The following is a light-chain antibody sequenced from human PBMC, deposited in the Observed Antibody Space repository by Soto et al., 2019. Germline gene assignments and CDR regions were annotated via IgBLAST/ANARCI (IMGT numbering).Light chain of an antibody. CDR1: QSVSSSY. J-gene: IGKJ1*01. V-gene: IGKV3-20*01. CDR3: QQYGSSPRT. Sequence: EIVLTQSPGTLSLSPGERATLSCRASQSVSSSYLAWYQXXXXXAPRLLIYGASSRATGIPXXXXXXXXXXXXXXTISRLEPEDFAVYYCQQYGSSPRTFGQGTKVEIK. CDR2: GAS.